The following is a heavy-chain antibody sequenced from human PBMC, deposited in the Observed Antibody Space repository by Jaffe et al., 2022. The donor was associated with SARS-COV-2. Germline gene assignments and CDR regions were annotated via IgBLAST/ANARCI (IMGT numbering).Heavy chain of an antibody. Sequence: EVQLVESGGGLIQPGGSLRLSCAASGFTASNNYMSWVRQAPGKGLEWVSFIYSDGTTYYGDSVKGRFTISRDNLKNTLYLQMNSLTAEDTAVYYCATDTRFVHSPPDYYYYGMDVWGQGTTVTVAS. D-gene: IGHD3-3*01. V-gene: IGHV3-53*01. CDR1: GFTASNNY. J-gene: IGHJ6*02. CDR2: IYSDGTT. CDR3: ATDTRFVHSPPDYYYYGMDV.